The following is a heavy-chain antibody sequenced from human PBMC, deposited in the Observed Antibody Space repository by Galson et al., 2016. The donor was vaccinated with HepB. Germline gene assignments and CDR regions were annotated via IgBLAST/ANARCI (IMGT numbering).Heavy chain of an antibody. CDR2: ITSDGSAT. V-gene: IGHV3-11*01. CDR3: ARRFWGNVDY. Sequence: LRLSCAASGFTFNYYYMSWIRQTPGKGLEWVSYITSDGSATYYADSVKGRFTISRDNANNLLYLQMNSLRAEDTAVYYCARRFWGNVDYWGQGTLVTVSS. CDR1: GFTFNYYY. D-gene: IGHD3-16*01. J-gene: IGHJ4*02.